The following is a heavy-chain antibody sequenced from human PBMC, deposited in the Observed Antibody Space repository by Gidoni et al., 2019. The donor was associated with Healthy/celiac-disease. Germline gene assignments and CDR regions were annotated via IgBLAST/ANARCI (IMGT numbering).Heavy chain of an antibody. CDR1: GYTFTRYY. J-gene: IGHJ6*02. CDR2: INPSGGST. V-gene: IGHV1-46*01. CDR3: ARPYCSSTSCYTYYYYGMDV. Sequence: QVKLVQSGAEVKKPGASVKVFCKASGYTFTRYYMHWLRQTTGQGIEWMGLINPSGGSTSYEKKFKVRVTITEDTSTSTAYMELSSLRSENTAVYYCARPYCSSTSCYTYYYYGMDVWGQGTTVTVSS. D-gene: IGHD2-2*02.